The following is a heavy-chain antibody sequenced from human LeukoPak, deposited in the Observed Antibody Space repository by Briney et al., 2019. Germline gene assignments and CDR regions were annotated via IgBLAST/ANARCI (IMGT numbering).Heavy chain of an antibody. D-gene: IGHD2-2*03. V-gene: IGHV3-53*01. Sequence: GGSLRLSCAASGFTVSSNYMNWVRQAPGKGLEWVSVINTGGTTYYADSVKGRFTISRDNSKNTLYLQMNSLRAEDTAVYYCARDHLDIVVVPAATEGYYYGMDVWGQGTTVTVSS. CDR1: GFTVSSNY. J-gene: IGHJ6*02. CDR2: INTGGTT. CDR3: ARDHLDIVVVPAATEGYYYGMDV.